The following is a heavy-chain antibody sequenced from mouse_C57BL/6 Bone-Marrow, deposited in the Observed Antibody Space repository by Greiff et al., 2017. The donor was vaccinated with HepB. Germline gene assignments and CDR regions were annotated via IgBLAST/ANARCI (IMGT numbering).Heavy chain of an antibody. J-gene: IGHJ1*03. Sequence: EVMLVESGGGLVQPGGSLKLSCAASGFTFSDYYMYWVRQTPEKRLEWVAYISNGGGSTYYPDTVKGRFTISRDNAKNTLYLQMSRLKSEDTAMYYCARHTPPRYFDVWGTGTTVTVSS. CDR1: GFTFSDYY. CDR2: ISNGGGST. CDR3: ARHTPPRYFDV. V-gene: IGHV5-12*01.